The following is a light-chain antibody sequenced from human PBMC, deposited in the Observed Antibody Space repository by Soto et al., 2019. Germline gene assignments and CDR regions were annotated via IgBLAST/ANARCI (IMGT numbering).Light chain of an antibody. CDR3: QQYNSYSVT. CDR1: QSISSW. V-gene: IGKV1-5*03. CDR2: KAS. J-gene: IGKJ1*01. Sequence: DIQMTQSPSTLSASVGERVTIRCRASQSISSWLAWYQQKPGKAPKLLIYKASSLESGVPSRFSGSGSGTEFTLTISSLQPDDFATSYCQQYNSYSVTFGQGTKV.